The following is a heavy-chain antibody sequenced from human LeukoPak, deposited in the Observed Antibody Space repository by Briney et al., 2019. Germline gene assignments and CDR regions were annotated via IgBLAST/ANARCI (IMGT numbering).Heavy chain of an antibody. CDR2: ISYDGTNK. V-gene: IGHV3-30*18. D-gene: IGHD7-27*01. CDR1: GFTFSSYG. J-gene: IGHJ4*02. Sequence: GGSLRLSCAASGFTFSSYGMHGVRQAPRKGLDRVPVISYDGTNKYYADSVKGRFTLSRDNSKNPLYLQMNSLRAEDTAVYYCAKDQLLYGYHLLGDYWGQGTLVTVSS. CDR3: AKDQLLYGYHLLGDY.